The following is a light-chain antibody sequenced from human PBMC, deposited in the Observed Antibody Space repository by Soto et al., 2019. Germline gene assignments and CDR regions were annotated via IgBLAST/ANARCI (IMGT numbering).Light chain of an antibody. CDR3: GSWDSSLSAYV. V-gene: IGLV1-51*01. Sequence: QSLMTQPPSVSAAPGQKVTISCSGSSSNIGGNSVSWYQQLPGTAPKLLIYDDNKRPSGIPDRFSGSKSGTSATLGITGFQTGDEADYYCGSWDSSLSAYVFGTVTKVTVL. CDR1: SSNIGGNS. CDR2: DDN. J-gene: IGLJ1*01.